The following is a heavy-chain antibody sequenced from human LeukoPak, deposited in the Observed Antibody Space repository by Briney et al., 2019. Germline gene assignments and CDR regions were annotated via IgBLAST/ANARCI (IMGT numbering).Heavy chain of an antibody. Sequence: GGSLRLSCVGSGFTFGSHSMSWVRRAPGKGPEWVSSISTSSSYIYYADSVKGRFTISRDDAKCSLYLQLNSLTVEDTAMYYCAMYFTQYRPDYWGQGTLVTVSS. V-gene: IGHV3-21*01. CDR3: AMYFTQYRPDY. CDR1: GFTFGSHS. CDR2: ISTSSSYI. D-gene: IGHD2-2*01. J-gene: IGHJ4*02.